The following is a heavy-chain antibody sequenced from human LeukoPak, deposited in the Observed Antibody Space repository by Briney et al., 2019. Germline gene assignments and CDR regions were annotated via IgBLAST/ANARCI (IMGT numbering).Heavy chain of an antibody. CDR1: GFTFSSYA. J-gene: IGHJ4*02. CDR3: TRDLYSSSWYRDFDY. D-gene: IGHD6-13*01. Sequence: GGSLRLSCAASGFTFSSYAMHWVRQAPGKGLEWVGFIRSKAYGGTTEYAASVKGRFTISRDDSKSIAYLQMNSLKTEDTAVYYCTRDLYSSSWYRDFDYWGQGTLVTVSS. V-gene: IGHV3-49*04. CDR2: IRSKAYGGTT.